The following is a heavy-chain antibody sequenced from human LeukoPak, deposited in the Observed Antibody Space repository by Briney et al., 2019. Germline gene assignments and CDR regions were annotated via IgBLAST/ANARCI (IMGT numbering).Heavy chain of an antibody. V-gene: IGHV3-30*02. J-gene: IGHJ4*02. Sequence: GGSLTLSCAASGFTFSSYAMHWVRQAPGKGLEWVALIRSDGSSKNYSDSVKGRFTISRDASKNTVFLQMNSLRADDTAVYFCAKWSGDFPSYYLDYWGQGTLFTVSS. CDR2: IRSDGSSK. CDR1: GFTFSSYA. D-gene: IGHD4-17*01. CDR3: AKWSGDFPSYYLDY.